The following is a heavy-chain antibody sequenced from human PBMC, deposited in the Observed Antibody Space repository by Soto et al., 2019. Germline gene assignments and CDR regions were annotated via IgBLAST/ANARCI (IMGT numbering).Heavy chain of an antibody. CDR3: AKVSSGSSYGYDDY. D-gene: IGHD5-18*01. V-gene: IGHV3-53*01. Sequence: GVSLXLSXAAXGFSVSTSHISWVRQAPGKGLEWVSVIYSGGATHYAVSVKGRLIISRDKSKNTVDLQMNSLRAEDTAVYYCAKVSSGSSYGYDDYWGQGTLVTVSS. J-gene: IGHJ4*02. CDR2: IYSGGAT. CDR1: GFSVSTSH.